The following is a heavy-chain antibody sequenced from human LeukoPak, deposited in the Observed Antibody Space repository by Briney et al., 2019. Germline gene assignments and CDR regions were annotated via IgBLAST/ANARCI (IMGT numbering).Heavy chain of an antibody. D-gene: IGHD3-22*01. CDR3: ARSVYYYENVTPDY. J-gene: IGHJ4*02. V-gene: IGHV5-51*01. Sequence: GESLKISCKGSGYSFSNYWIAWVRQMPGKGLEWMGIIYPGDSDSKYSRSFQGQVTISADKSISTAYLQWSSLKASDTAMYYCARSVYYYENVTPDYWGQGTLVTVSS. CDR1: GYSFSNYW. CDR2: IYPGDSDS.